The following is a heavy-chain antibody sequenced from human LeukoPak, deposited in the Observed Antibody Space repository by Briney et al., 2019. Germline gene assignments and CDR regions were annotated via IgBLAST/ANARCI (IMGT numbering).Heavy chain of an antibody. D-gene: IGHD3-9*01. V-gene: IGHV4-59*12. J-gene: IGHJ6*03. CDR1: GGSISSYY. CDR2: IYYSGST. CDR3: ARGRTYYDILTGLHPYYMDV. Sequence: SETLSLTCTVSGGSISSYYWSWIRQPPGKGLEWIGYIYYSGSTYYNPSLKSRVTISVDTSKNQFSLKLSSVTAADTAVYYCARGRTYYDILTGLHPYYMDVWGKGTTVTISS.